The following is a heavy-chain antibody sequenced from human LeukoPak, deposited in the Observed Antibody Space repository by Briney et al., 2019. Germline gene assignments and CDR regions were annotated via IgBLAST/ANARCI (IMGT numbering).Heavy chain of an antibody. CDR3: ARASSWSRPYYYGMDV. Sequence: ASVTVSFKASGYTFTSNYMHWIRQPPGQGLERMGLTTLSGGSTSYSQKFQGRVTMTRDTSTSTVYMELSSLRSEDTAVYYCARASSWSRPYYYGMDVWGQGTTVTVSS. CDR1: GYTFTSNY. D-gene: IGHD2-15*01. CDR2: TTLSGGST. V-gene: IGHV1-46*01. J-gene: IGHJ6*02.